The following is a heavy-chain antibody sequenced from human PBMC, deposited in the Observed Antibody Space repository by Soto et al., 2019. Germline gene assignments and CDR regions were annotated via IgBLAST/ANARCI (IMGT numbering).Heavy chain of an antibody. CDR3: AKEKPTTTCCEC. CDR2: ISGSGTNT. CDR1: GFSFSGYP. D-gene: IGHD1-1*01. Sequence: GGSLRLSCLASGFSFSGYPMTWVRQAPGKGLEWVSVISGSGTNTYYAESVKGRFTISRDSSQNTLYLKMNSLRAEDTAVYYCAKEKPTTTCCECWGQGTMVTVSS. V-gene: IGHV3-23*01. J-gene: IGHJ4*02.